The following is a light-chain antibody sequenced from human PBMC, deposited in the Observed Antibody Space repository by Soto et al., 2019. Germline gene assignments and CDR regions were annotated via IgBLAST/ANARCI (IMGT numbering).Light chain of an antibody. CDR2: NTS. J-gene: IGKJ1*01. V-gene: IGKV1-5*03. Sequence: QMSHHPSTLSVAVRDRVTLTCRASQTISNWLAWYQQKPGQAPKLLIYNTSTIKSGVPSRFSGSRSGTEFTLTISSLQPDDFAIYYCQPYNSYSVAFGQGTKVDI. CDR1: QTISNW. CDR3: QPYNSYSVA.